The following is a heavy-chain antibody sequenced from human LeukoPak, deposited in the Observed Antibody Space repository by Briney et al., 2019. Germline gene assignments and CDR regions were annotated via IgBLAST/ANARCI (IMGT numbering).Heavy chain of an antibody. V-gene: IGHV3-30-3*01. CDR3: AREVVPAAIWIYYYYYGMDV. CDR1: GFTFSSYA. J-gene: IGHJ6*02. D-gene: IGHD2-2*02. CDR2: ISYDGSNK. Sequence: GGSLRLSCAASGFTFSSYAMHWVRQAPGKGLEWVAVISYDGSNKYYADSVKGRFTISRDSSKNTLYLQMNSLRAEDTAVYYCAREVVPAAIWIYYYYYGMDVWGQGTTVTVSS.